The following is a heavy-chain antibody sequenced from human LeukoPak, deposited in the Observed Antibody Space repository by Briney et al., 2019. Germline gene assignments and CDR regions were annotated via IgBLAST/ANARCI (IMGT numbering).Heavy chain of an antibody. Sequence: SETLSLTCAVYGGSFSGYYWSWIRQPPGKGLEWIGEINHSGSTNYNPSLKSRVTISVDTSKNQFSLKLSSVTAADTAVYYCGALGGIDYWGQGTLVTVSS. D-gene: IGHD2-15*01. CDR2: INHSGST. J-gene: IGHJ4*02. CDR3: GALGGIDY. CDR1: GGSFSGYY. V-gene: IGHV4-34*01.